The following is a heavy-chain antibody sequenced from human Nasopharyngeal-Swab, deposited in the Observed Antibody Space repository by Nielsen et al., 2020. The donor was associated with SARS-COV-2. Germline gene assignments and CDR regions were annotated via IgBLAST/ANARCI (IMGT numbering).Heavy chain of an antibody. J-gene: IGHJ6*02. Sequence: SGPTMVKPTQTLTLTCTFSGFSLSTSGMCVSWIRQPPGKALEWLALIDWDDDKYYSTSLKTRLTISKDTSKNQVVLTMTNMDPVDTATYYCARILRTGTSNYYYGMDVWGQGTTVTVSS. CDR3: ARILRTGTSNYYYGMDV. V-gene: IGHV2-70*01. D-gene: IGHD1-1*01. CDR2: IDWDDDK. CDR1: GFSLSTSGMC.